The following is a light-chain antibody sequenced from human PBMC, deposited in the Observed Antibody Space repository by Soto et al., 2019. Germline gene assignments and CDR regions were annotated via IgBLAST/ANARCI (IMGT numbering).Light chain of an antibody. CDR1: SSDVGGYNY. V-gene: IGLV2-14*01. J-gene: IGLJ1*01. CDR2: EVN. CDR3: NSYTSRTTYV. Sequence: QSVLTQPASVSGSPGQSITISCTGTSSDVGGYNYVSWYQQHPGKAPKLMIYEVNNRPSGISNRFSGSKSGNTASLTISALQAEDEADYYCNSYTSRTTYVFGTGNKV.